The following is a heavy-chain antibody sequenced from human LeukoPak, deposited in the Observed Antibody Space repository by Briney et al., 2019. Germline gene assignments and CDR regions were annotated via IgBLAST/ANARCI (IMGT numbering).Heavy chain of an antibody. CDR3: ARGLGMGSSWYAKGSAFDI. D-gene: IGHD6-13*01. V-gene: IGHV4-34*01. Sequence: SETLSLTCAVYGGSFSGYYWSWIRQPPGKGLEWIGEINHSGSTDYNPSLESRVTISVDTSKNQFSLKLSSVTAADTAVYYCARGLGMGSSWYAKGSAFDIWGRGTMVTVSS. CDR2: INHSGST. J-gene: IGHJ3*02. CDR1: GGSFSGYY.